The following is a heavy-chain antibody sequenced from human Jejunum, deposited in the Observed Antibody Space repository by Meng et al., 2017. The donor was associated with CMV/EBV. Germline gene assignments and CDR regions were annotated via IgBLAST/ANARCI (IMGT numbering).Heavy chain of an antibody. J-gene: IGHJ4*02. CDR1: GGSFSAYT. V-gene: IGHV4-34*01. CDR2: IDHLRRT. D-gene: IGHD5-12*01. CDR3: ATADEYAIKY. Sequence: QGQRQVWGDGLLKPLETLALPCTLSGGSFSAYTWSWIRQAPGKGLEWIAEIDHLRRTNFNPSLKSRVSISRDTSRDQFSLRLNSVTAADTAVYYCATADEYAIKYWGQGTLVTVSS.